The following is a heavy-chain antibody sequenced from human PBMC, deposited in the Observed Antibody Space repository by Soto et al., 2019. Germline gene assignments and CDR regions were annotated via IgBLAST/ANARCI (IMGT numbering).Heavy chain of an antibody. CDR2: ISYDGSNK. CDR1: GFTFSSFG. J-gene: IGHJ6*02. CDR3: AKDRGQWPAKFYYGMDV. V-gene: IGHV3-30*18. D-gene: IGHD6-19*01. Sequence: QVQLVESGGGVVQPGRSLRLSCAASGFTFSSFGIHWVRQAPGKGLEWVAVISYDGSNKYYADSVKGRFTISRDNSKNTLYLQMNSLRAEDTAVYYCAKDRGQWPAKFYYGMDVWGQGTTVTVSS.